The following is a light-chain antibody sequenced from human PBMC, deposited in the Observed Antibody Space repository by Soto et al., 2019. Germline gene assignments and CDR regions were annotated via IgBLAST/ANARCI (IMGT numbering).Light chain of an antibody. Sequence: DIQMTQSPSSLSASVGDRVAITCRASQSITRYLNWYQQRPGKAPKLLIYAASSLQGGVPSRFSDNVSGTDFTLTISSLYPEDFETYYCQQTYCTPQSFGQWTKVEIK. CDR1: QSITRY. CDR3: QQTYCTPQS. V-gene: IGKV1-39*01. CDR2: AAS. J-gene: IGKJ1*01.